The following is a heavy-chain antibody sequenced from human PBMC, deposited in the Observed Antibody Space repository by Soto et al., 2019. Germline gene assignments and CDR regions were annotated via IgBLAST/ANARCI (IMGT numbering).Heavy chain of an antibody. Sequence: GGSLRLSCAASGFTFSSYWMSWVRQAPGKGLEWVANIKQDGSEKYYVESVKGRFTISRDNAKNSLYLQMNSLRAEDTAVYYCARDNGLWFGEFMDVWGKGTTVTVSS. D-gene: IGHD3-10*01. CDR3: ARDNGLWFGEFMDV. CDR2: IKQDGSEK. V-gene: IGHV3-7*01. CDR1: GFTFSSYW. J-gene: IGHJ6*03.